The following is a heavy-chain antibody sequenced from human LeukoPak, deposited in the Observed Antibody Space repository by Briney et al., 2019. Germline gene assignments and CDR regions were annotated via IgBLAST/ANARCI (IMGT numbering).Heavy chain of an antibody. V-gene: IGHV4-39*07. CDR2: IYYSGST. J-gene: IGHJ4*02. CDR1: GGSISSYY. D-gene: IGHD3-10*01. Sequence: SETLSLTCTVSGGSISSYYWGWIRQPPGKGLEWIGSIYYSGSTYYNPSLKSRVTISVDTSKNQFSLKLSSVTAADTAVYYCARCNITMVRGAMGYFDYWGQGTLVTVSS. CDR3: ARCNITMVRGAMGYFDY.